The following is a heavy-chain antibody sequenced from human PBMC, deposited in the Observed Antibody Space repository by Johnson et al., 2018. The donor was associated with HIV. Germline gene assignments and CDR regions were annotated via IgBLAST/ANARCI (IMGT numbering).Heavy chain of an antibody. CDR3: ARERYGSQAIDGFDI. CDR1: GFTFSNYA. Sequence: QVQLVESGGGVVQPGRSLRISCAASGFTFSNYAMHWVRQAPGKGLEWVAVLSYDGTNKYYADSVKGRFTISRDNSKNTLYLQMNSLRAEDTAVYYCARERYGSQAIDGFDIWGQGTMVTVSS. D-gene: IGHD2-15*01. CDR2: LSYDGTNK. V-gene: IGHV3-30-3*01. J-gene: IGHJ3*02.